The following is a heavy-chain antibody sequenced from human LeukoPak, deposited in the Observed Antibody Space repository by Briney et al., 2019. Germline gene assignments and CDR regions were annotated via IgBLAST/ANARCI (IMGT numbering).Heavy chain of an antibody. J-gene: IGHJ4*02. Sequence: ASVKVSCKASGYTFTSYDINWVRQAPGLGIEWMGWMNFNSGNTGYAQKFQGRVTMTRNTSISTAYMELSSLRSEDTAVYYCARGGGAYYYDNSGYYRLGFDYWGQGTLVTVSS. CDR2: MNFNSGNT. V-gene: IGHV1-8*01. CDR3: ARGGGAYYYDNSGYYRLGFDY. D-gene: IGHD3-22*01. CDR1: GYTFTSYD.